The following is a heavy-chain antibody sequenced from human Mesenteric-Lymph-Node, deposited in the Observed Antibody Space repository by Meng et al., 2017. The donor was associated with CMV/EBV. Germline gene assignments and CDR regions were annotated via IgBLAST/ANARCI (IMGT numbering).Heavy chain of an antibody. CDR1: GFTFSKYN. CDR3: ARGVHY. CDR2: ISSSSSTT. D-gene: IGHD4/OR15-4a*01. V-gene: IGHV3-48*04. Sequence: GGSLRLSCAASGFTFSKYNMNWVRQAPGKGLEWISYISSSSSTTYYANSVKGRFTISRDNAKNSLYLQLNSLTAEDTAVYYCARGVHYWGQGTLVTVSS. J-gene: IGHJ4*02.